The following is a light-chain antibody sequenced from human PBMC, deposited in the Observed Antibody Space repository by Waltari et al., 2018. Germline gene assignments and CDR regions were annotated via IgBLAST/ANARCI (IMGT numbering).Light chain of an antibody. J-gene: IGKJ3*01. Sequence: EIVLTQSPATLSLSPGERATLSCRASQSVSRNLAWYQQKPGQPPRLFIYDASTRAPAVPARFSGSGSGTDFTLTISSLEPEDFAVYFCQQRSNWPPTFGPGTKVD. CDR2: DAS. V-gene: IGKV3-11*01. CDR1: QSVSRN. CDR3: QQRSNWPPT.